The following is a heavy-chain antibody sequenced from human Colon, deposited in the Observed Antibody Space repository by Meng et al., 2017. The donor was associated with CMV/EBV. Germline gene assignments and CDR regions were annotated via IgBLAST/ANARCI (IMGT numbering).Heavy chain of an antibody. Sequence: GESLKISCAASGFTFSNYVMRWVRQAPGKGLEWVPTVSVRGGDTYYADSVKGRFTVSRDNSKNTLYLQMNSLRAEDTAVYYCAKGGGYYFDYWGQGTLVTVSS. D-gene: IGHD6-25*01. CDR3: AKGGGYYFDY. V-gene: IGHV3-23*01. CDR1: GFTFSNYV. CDR2: VSVRGGDT. J-gene: IGHJ4*02.